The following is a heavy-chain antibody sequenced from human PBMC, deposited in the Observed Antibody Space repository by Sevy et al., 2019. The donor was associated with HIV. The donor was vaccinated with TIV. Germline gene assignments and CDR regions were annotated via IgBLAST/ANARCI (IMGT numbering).Heavy chain of an antibody. CDR3: ARDHASYGVTGYYYYYGLDV. CDR1: GYNFISYW. J-gene: IGHJ6*02. V-gene: IGHV5-51*01. Sequence: GESLKISCKGSGYNFISYWIGWVRQMPGRGLEWMGIIYPDDSDTRYSPSFQGQVTISVDKSINTAYLQWSSLKASDTAMYYCARDHASYGVTGYYYYYGLDVWGQGTTVTVSS. D-gene: IGHD4-17*01. CDR2: IYPDDSDT.